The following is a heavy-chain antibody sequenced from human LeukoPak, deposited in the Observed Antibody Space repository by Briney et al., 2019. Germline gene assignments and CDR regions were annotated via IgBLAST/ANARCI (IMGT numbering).Heavy chain of an antibody. Sequence: ASVKVSCKASGGTFSSYAISWVRQAPGQGLEWMGGIIPIFGTAYYAQKFQGRVTITTDESTSTAYMELSSLRSEDTAVYYCARGGPFRGVALGQNKNWFDPWGQGTLVTVSS. CDR1: GGTFSSYA. CDR2: IIPIFGTA. J-gene: IGHJ5*02. V-gene: IGHV1-69*05. CDR3: ARGGPFRGVALGQNKNWFDP. D-gene: IGHD3-10*01.